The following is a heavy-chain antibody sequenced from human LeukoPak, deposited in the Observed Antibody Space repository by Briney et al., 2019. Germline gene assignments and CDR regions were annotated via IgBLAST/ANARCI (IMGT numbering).Heavy chain of an antibody. CDR2: IRPNGINK. V-gene: IGHV3-30*02. CDR3: AKDRPLEGGFDP. CDR1: GFRLTTYG. J-gene: IGHJ5*02. D-gene: IGHD3-16*01. Sequence: GGSLRLSCVVSGFRLTTYGMLWVRQAPGKGLEWVSFIRPNGINKYYADSVKGRFTISRDNSKGTLYLQMNSLRTEDTALYYCAKDRPLEGGFDPWGQGSLVTVSS.